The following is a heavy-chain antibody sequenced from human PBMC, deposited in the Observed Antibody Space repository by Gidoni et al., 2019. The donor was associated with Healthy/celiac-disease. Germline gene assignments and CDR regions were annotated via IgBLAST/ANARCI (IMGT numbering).Heavy chain of an antibody. V-gene: IGHV3-64D*06. CDR2: ISSNGGST. Sequence: EVQLVESGGGLVQPGGSLRLSCSASGFTFSRYAMHWVRQAPGKGLEYVSAISSNGGSTYYADSVQGRFTISRDNSKNTLYLQMSSLRAEDTAVYYCVKVSGYDFWSGYYGNWGQGTLVTVSS. CDR1: GFTFSRYA. J-gene: IGHJ4*02. CDR3: VKVSGYDFWSGYYGN. D-gene: IGHD3-3*01.